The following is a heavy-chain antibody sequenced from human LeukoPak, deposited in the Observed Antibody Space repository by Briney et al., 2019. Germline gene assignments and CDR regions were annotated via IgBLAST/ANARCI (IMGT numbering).Heavy chain of an antibody. D-gene: IGHD3-16*01. CDR3: ARDVSVWGSFDWFDP. V-gene: IGHV4-34*01. Sequence: PSETLSLTCAVYGGSFSGYYWSWIRQPPGKGLEWIGEINHSGSTNYNPSLKSRVTMSVDTSKNQFSLKLSSVTAADTAVYYCARDVSVWGSFDWFDPWGQGTLVTVSS. CDR1: GGSFSGYY. CDR2: INHSGST. J-gene: IGHJ5*02.